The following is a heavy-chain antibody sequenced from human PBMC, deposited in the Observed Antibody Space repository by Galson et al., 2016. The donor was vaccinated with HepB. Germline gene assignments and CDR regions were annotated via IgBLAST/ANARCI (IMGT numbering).Heavy chain of an antibody. CDR1: GFTFDDFA. Sequence: SLRLSCAASGFTFDDFAMHWVRQAPGKGLEWVSGLSWNSGSIGYADSVKGRFTISRDNAKNSLYLQMNSLRAEDTALYYCAKDFTPYYYGSGSSRGGMDVGGQGTTVTVSS. V-gene: IGHV3-9*01. CDR2: LSWNSGSI. J-gene: IGHJ6*02. CDR3: AKDFTPYYYGSGSSRGGMDV. D-gene: IGHD3-10*01.